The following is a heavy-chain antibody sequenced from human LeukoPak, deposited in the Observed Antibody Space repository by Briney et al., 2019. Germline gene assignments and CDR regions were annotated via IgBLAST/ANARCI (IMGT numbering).Heavy chain of an antibody. D-gene: IGHD2-15*01. V-gene: IGHV5-51*01. CDR2: IYPNNSDS. CDR1: GYSFTNYW. J-gene: IGHJ4*02. CDR3: ALSSGAFDSAGYFDY. Sequence: PGKSLKISCKGSGYSFTNYWVGWVRQMPGKGLEWMGIIYPNNSDSRYSPSFRGQVTISVDRSITTAYLQWNSLKPSDTAMYYCALSSGAFDSAGYFDYWGQGTLVTVSS.